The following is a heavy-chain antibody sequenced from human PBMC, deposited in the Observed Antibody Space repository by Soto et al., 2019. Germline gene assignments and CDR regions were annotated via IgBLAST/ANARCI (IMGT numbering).Heavy chain of an antibody. CDR1: GFTFSSYG. Sequence: GGSLRLSCAASGFTFSSYGMHWVRQAPGKGLEWVAVISYDGSNKYYADSVKGRFTISRDNSKNTLYLQMNSLRAEDTAVYYCAKRGPLTGEEGYFDYWGQGTLVTVSS. D-gene: IGHD7-27*01. V-gene: IGHV3-30*18. J-gene: IGHJ4*02. CDR3: AKRGPLTGEEGYFDY. CDR2: ISYDGSNK.